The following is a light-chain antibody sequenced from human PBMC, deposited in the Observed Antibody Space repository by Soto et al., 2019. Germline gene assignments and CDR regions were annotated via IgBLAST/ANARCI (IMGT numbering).Light chain of an antibody. CDR2: AAS. CDR3: QQSSSTPLT. J-gene: IGKJ4*01. V-gene: IGKV1-39*01. Sequence: DIQMTQSPSSLSASVGDRVTITCRASQSIRSYLNWYQQKPGKAPKLLIYAASSLPSGVPSRFSGSGSGTAFSLTISSLRREDFSTFYCQQSSSTPLTVGGGTKVEIK. CDR1: QSIRSY.